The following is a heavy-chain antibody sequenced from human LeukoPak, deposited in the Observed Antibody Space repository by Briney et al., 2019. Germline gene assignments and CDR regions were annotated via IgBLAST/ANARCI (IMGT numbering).Heavy chain of an antibody. V-gene: IGHV1-46*01. Sequence: ASVKVSCKASGYSFTSHYMHWVRQAPGQGLEWLGLINPSGGSTSYAQKFQGRVTMTRDMSTSTVYMELSSLRSEDTAVYYCARGHRDGYQGYYFDYWGQGTLVTVSS. D-gene: IGHD5-24*01. CDR2: INPSGGST. CDR3: ARGHRDGYQGYYFDY. J-gene: IGHJ4*02. CDR1: GYSFTSHY.